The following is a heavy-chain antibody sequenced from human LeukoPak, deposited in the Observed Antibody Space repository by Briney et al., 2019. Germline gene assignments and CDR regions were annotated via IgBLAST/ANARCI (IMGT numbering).Heavy chain of an antibody. V-gene: IGHV1-69*05. D-gene: IGHD4-17*01. CDR2: IIPIFGTA. J-gene: IGHJ5*02. CDR3: AKADYGDYTVDP. Sequence: ASVKVSCEASGGTFSSYAISWVRQAPGQGLEWMGEIIPIFGTANYAQKFQGRVTTTTDESTSTAYMELSSLRSEDTAVYYCAKADYGDYTVDPWGQGTLVTVSS. CDR1: GGTFSSYA.